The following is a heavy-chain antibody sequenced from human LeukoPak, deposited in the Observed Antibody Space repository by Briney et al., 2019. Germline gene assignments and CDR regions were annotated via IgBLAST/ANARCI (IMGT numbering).Heavy chain of an antibody. D-gene: IGHD4-17*01. J-gene: IGHJ4*02. CDR1: GFTFSSYA. CDR2: ISSSSSYI. V-gene: IGHV3-21*01. CDR3: ARGGDYGSSRVPTN. Sequence: GRSLRLSCAASGFTFSSYAMHWVRQAPGKGLEWVSSISSSSSYIYYADSVKGRFTISRDNAKNSLYLQMNSLRAEDTAVYYCARGGDYGSSRVPTNWGQGTLVTVSS.